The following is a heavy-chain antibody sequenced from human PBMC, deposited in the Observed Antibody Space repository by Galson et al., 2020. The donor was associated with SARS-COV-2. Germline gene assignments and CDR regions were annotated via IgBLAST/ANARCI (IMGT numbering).Heavy chain of an antibody. D-gene: IGHD3-3*01. CDR2: ISSNGGST. CDR3: ARGGYDFWSGYYHPGGYYYYYMDV. V-gene: IGHV3-64*02. J-gene: IGHJ6*03. CDR1: GFTFSSYA. Sequence: GESLKISCAASGFTFSSYAMHWVRQAPGKGLEYVSAISSNGGSTYYADSVKGRFTISRDNSKNTLYLQMGSLRAEDMAVYYCARGGYDFWSGYYHPGGYYYYYMDVWGKGTTVTVSS.